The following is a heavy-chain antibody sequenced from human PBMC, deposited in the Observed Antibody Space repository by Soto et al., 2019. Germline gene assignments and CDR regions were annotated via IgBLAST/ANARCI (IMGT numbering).Heavy chain of an antibody. CDR1: GDSVSSNSAA. J-gene: IGHJ4*02. CDR3: ARANEAAAGYYFDY. D-gene: IGHD6-13*01. CDR2: TYYRSKWYN. V-gene: IGHV6-1*01. Sequence: PSQTLSLTCAISGDSVSSNSAAWNWIRQSPSRGLEWLGRTYYRSKWYNDYAVSVKSRITVNPDTSKNQFSLRPNSVTPEDTAVYYCARANEAAAGYYFDYWGQGTLVTVSS.